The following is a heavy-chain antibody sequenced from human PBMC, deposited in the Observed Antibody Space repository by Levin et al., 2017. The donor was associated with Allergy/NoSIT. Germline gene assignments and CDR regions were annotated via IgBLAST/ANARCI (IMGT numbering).Heavy chain of an antibody. Sequence: SVKVSCKASGGTFSSYSISWVRQAPGQGLEWMGRIIPIVGMANYAQKFQGRVTISADKSTSTAYMELSSLRSEDTAVYLCATDTYCSSTRCYSNGGMDVWGQGTTVTVSS. CDR2: IIPIVGMA. D-gene: IGHD2-2*01. J-gene: IGHJ6*02. V-gene: IGHV1-69*02. CDR3: ATDTYCSSTRCYSNGGMDV. CDR1: GGTFSSYS.